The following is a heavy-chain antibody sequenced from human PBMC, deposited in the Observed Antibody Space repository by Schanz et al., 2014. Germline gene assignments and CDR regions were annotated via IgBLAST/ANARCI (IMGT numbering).Heavy chain of an antibody. Sequence: QVQLVQSGAEVTKAGASVKVSCKVSGYTLSKLSIHWVRQAPGKGLEWMGRIIPITGITNYAQKFQGRVTFTADKSTSTAFLEVNSLRSEDTAVYYCARTGYDPSLTHWGQGTLVTVSS. CDR2: IIPITGIT. V-gene: IGHV1-69*04. CDR1: GYTLSKLS. D-gene: IGHD5-12*01. CDR3: ARTGYDPSLTH. J-gene: IGHJ4*02.